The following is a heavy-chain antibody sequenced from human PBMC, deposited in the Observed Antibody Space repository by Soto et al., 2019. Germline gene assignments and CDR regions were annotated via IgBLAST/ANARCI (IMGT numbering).Heavy chain of an antibody. J-gene: IGHJ4*02. CDR3: VKDVGGAEVVIIPHFNS. CDR1: GGTFSSYA. V-gene: IGHV1-69*13. CDR2: IIPIFGTA. Sequence: SVKVSCKASGGTFSSYAISWVRQAPGQGLEWMGGIIPIFGTANYAQKFQGRVTITADESTSTAYMELSSLRVEDTALYYCVKDVGGAEVVIIPHFNSWGQGALVTVSS. D-gene: IGHD3-3*01.